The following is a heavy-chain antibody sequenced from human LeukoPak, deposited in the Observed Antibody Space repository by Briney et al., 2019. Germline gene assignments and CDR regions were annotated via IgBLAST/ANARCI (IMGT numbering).Heavy chain of an antibody. CDR3: ATNFGTGASFYFDY. V-gene: IGHV4-39*07. CDR2: IYYSGST. Sequence: SETLSLTCTVSGGSISSSSYYWGWIRQPPGKGLEWIGSIYYSGSTYYNPSLKSRVTISVDTSKNQFSLKLSSVTAADTAVYYCATNFGTGASFYFDYWGQGTLVTVSS. CDR1: GGSISSSSYY. D-gene: IGHD1-1*01. J-gene: IGHJ4*02.